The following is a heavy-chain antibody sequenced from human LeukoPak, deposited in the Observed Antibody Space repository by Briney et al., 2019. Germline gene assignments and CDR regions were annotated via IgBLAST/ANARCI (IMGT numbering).Heavy chain of an antibody. CDR1: GLIVSRNY. J-gene: IGHJ3*01. Sequence: GGSLRLSCAATGLIVSRNYMSWVRQAPGQGLEWVSITYSGGSTIYGDSVKGRFTISRDNSKNTLFLHMNSLRAEDTAVYYCARNMGDWGRAFDFWGQGTMVTVSS. CDR2: TYSGGST. V-gene: IGHV3-53*01. D-gene: IGHD7-27*01. CDR3: ARNMGDWGRAFDF.